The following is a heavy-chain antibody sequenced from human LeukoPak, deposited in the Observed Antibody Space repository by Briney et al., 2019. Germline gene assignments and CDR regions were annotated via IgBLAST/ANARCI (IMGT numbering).Heavy chain of an antibody. D-gene: IGHD6-13*01. CDR2: IIPIFGTA. CDR1: GGTFSSYA. Sequence: ASVKVSCKASGGTFSSYAISWVRQAPGQGLEWMGGIIPIFGTANYAQKFQGRVTITTDESTSTAYMELSRLRSDDTAVYYCARAKRGAAAHGMDVWGQGTTVTVSS. J-gene: IGHJ6*02. CDR3: ARAKRGAAAHGMDV. V-gene: IGHV1-69*05.